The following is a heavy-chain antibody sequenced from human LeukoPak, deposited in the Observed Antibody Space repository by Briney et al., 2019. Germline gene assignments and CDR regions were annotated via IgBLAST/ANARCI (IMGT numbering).Heavy chain of an antibody. V-gene: IGHV4-34*01. Sequence: SETLSLTCAVYGGSFSGYYWSWIRQPPGKGLEWIGEINHSGSTNYNPSLKSRVTISVDTSKNQFSLKLSSVTAADTAVYYCARGRRLPFYDYVWGSYRQNWLDPWGQGTLVTVSS. CDR2: INHSGST. CDR3: ARGRRLPFYDYVWGSYRQNWLDP. CDR1: GGSFSGYY. J-gene: IGHJ5*02. D-gene: IGHD3-16*02.